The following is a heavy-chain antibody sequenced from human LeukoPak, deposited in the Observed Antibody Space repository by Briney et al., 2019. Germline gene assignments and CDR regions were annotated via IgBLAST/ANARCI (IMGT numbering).Heavy chain of an antibody. CDR2: INHSGST. J-gene: IGHJ4*02. D-gene: IGHD5-24*01. CDR1: GGSFSGYY. CDR3: ASGEMAAMSLFDY. Sequence: PSETLSLTCAVYGGSFSGYYWSWIRQPPGKGLEWIGEINHSGSTNYNPSLKSRVTISVDTSKNQFSLKLSSVTAADTAVYYCASGEMAAMSLFDYWGQGTLVTVSS. V-gene: IGHV4-34*01.